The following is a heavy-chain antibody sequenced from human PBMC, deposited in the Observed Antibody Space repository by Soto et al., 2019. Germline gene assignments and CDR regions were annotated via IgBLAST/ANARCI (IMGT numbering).Heavy chain of an antibody. D-gene: IGHD6-19*01. CDR2: IYYRGST. CDR1: GGSFSTFY. J-gene: IGHJ4*02. Sequence: AETLSLTCTVSGGSFSTFYWSWIRQTPGRGLEWIGYIYYRGSTHYNPSLESRVTISQDTSKNQFSLNLRSVTPADTAVYYCARSPQYNSGSNGAFDXWGQGTLVTVSX. V-gene: IGHV4-59*01. CDR3: ARSPQYNSGSNGAFDX.